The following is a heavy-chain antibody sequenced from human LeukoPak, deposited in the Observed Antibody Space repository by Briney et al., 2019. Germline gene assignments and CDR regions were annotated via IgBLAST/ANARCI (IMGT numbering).Heavy chain of an antibody. CDR2: IGTAGDT. Sequence: GGSLRLSCAASGFNFSNYDMYWVRQTTGKDLEWVSDIGTAGDTYYLESVKGRFTISRENAKNSLYLQMDSLRAVDTAVYYCARRMRNDYNGFAFDMWGQGTMVTVSS. J-gene: IGHJ3*02. CDR1: GFNFSNYD. V-gene: IGHV3-13*01. D-gene: IGHD4/OR15-4a*01. CDR3: ARRMRNDYNGFAFDM.